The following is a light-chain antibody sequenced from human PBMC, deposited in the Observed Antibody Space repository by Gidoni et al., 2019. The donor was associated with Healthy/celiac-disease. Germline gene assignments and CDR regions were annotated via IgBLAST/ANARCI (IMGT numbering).Light chain of an antibody. CDR3: QQYNNWPPAWT. Sequence: EIVMTQSPATLSVSPGKRATLSCRASQSVSSNLAWYQQKPGQAPRLLIYGASTRATGIPARFSGSGSGTEFTLTISSLQSEDFAVYYCQQYNNWPPAWTFXQXTKVEIK. J-gene: IGKJ1*01. CDR2: GAS. V-gene: IGKV3-15*01. CDR1: QSVSSN.